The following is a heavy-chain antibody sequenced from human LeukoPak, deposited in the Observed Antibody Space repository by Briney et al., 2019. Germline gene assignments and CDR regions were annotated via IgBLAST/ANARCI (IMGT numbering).Heavy chain of an antibody. V-gene: IGHV4-30-4*01. Sequence: SETLSLTCTVSGGSISSGDYYWSWIRQPPGKGLEWIGYIYYSGSGVGTYYADSVKGRFTISRDNSWNTLYLQMNSLRADDTAVYYCAKDQVISGSEASDIWGQGTMVTVSS. D-gene: IGHD2-21*01. CDR1: GGSISSGDYY. J-gene: IGHJ3*02. CDR2: IYYSGSGVGT. CDR3: AKDQVISGSEASDI.